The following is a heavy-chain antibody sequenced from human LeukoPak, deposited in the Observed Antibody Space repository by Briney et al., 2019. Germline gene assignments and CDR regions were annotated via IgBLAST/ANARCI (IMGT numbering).Heavy chain of an antibody. CDR2: IYYSGST. J-gene: IGHJ5*02. CDR1: GGSISSGGYY. Sequence: PSETLSLTCTVSGGSISSGGYYWSWIRQHPGKGLERIGYIYYSGSTYYNPSLKSRVTISVDTSKNQFSLKLGSVTAADTAVYYCARGEYSSSSWGVGWFDPWGQGTLVTVSS. CDR3: ARGEYSSSSWGVGWFDP. D-gene: IGHD6-6*01. V-gene: IGHV4-31*03.